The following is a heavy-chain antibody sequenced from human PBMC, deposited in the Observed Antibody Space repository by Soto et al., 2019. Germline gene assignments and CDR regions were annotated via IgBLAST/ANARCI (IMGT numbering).Heavy chain of an antibody. J-gene: IGHJ4*02. V-gene: IGHV4-31*03. CDR1: GGSISSGGYY. CDR3: ARGVIH. CDR2: IYYSGST. Sequence: QVQLQESGPGLVKPSQTLSLTCTVSGGSISSGGYYWSWIRQHPGKGLEWIGYIYYSGSTYYNPSPXSXXTTAVDPSKNQFSLKLSSVTAADTAVYYCARGVIHWGQGTLVTVSS. D-gene: IGHD2-21*01.